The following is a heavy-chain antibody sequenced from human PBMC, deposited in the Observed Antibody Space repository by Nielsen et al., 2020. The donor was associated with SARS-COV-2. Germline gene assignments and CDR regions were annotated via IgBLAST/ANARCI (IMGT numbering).Heavy chain of an antibody. CDR2: INPSGGST. Sequence: GESLKISCAASGFSFNDYGMHWVRQAPGQGLEWMGIINPSGGSTSYAQKFQGRVTMTRDTSTSTVYMELSSLRSEDTAVYYCAREGIAARFVWSDFDYWGQGTLVTVSS. J-gene: IGHJ4*02. V-gene: IGHV1-46*02. CDR1: GFSFNDYG. D-gene: IGHD6-6*01. CDR3: AREGIAARFVWSDFDY.